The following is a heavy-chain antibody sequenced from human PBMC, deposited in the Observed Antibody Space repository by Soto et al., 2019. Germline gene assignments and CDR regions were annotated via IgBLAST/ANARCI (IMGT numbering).Heavy chain of an antibody. CDR1: GGSISSYY. J-gene: IGHJ5*02. Sequence: QVQLQESGPGLVKPSETLSLTCTVSGGSISSYYWSWIRQPAGKGLEWIGRIYTSGSTNYNPSLKSRGTMSVDTSKNQFSLKLSSVTAADTAVYYCARATRHGDYGDLNWFDHWGQGTLVTVSS. CDR2: IYTSGST. D-gene: IGHD4-17*01. V-gene: IGHV4-4*07. CDR3: ARATRHGDYGDLNWFDH.